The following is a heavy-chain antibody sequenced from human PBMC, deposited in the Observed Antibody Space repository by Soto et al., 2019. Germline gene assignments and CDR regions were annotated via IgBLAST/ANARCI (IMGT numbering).Heavy chain of an antibody. J-gene: IGHJ4*02. CDR2: ISSSSSYI. Sequence: GGSLRLSCAASGFTFSSYSMNWVRQAPGKGPEWVSSISSSSSYIYYADSVKGRFTISRDNAKNSLYLQMNSLRAEDTAVYYCAREGGSGWYNVFDYWGQGTLVTVSS. V-gene: IGHV3-21*01. CDR1: GFTFSSYS. CDR3: AREGGSGWYNVFDY. D-gene: IGHD6-19*01.